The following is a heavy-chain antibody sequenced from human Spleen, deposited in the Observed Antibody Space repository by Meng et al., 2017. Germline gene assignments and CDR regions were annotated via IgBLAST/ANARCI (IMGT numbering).Heavy chain of an antibody. V-gene: IGHV1-46*01. CDR2: INGVFGTT. D-gene: IGHD2-2*01. CDR3: ARLEVDKNSNDY. CDR1: GFTLTSYY. J-gene: IGHJ4*02. Sequence: ASVKVSCKSSGFTLTSYYLHWVRQAPGQGLEWMGGINGVFGTTNYAQKFQGRVTMTRDTSTSTVYMELSSLRSEDTAVYYCARLEVDKNSNDYWGQGTLVTVSS.